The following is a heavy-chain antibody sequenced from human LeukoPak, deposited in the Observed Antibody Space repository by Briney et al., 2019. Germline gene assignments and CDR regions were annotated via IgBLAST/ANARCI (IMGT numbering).Heavy chain of an antibody. CDR3: VREGFYESGSLPTFYFDY. J-gene: IGHJ4*02. D-gene: IGHD3-10*01. CDR1: GFTFSDYY. Sequence: PGGSLRLSCVASGFTFSDYYMSWVRQAPGKGLEWVSYFSSSATATYYADSVKGRFTISRDSSSKMVSLQMNSLGTEDTAVYYCVREGFYESGSLPTFYFDYWGQGTLVTVSS. V-gene: IGHV3-11*04. CDR2: FSSSATAT.